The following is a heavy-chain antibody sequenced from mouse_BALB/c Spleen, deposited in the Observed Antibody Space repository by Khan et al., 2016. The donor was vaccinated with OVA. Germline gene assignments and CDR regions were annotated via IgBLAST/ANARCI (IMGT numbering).Heavy chain of an antibody. CDR2: IYPGDGDT. CDR3: ARSYGSRFAY. Sequence: QVQLQQSGAELVRPGSSVKISCKASGYAFSSSWMNWVKQRPGQGLEWIGQIYPGDGDTTYNGKFKGKATLTAEKSSSTAYMQLTSLTSEDSAVYFCARSYGSRFAYWGQGTLVTVSA. J-gene: IGHJ3*01. V-gene: IGHV1-80*01. D-gene: IGHD1-1*01. CDR1: GYAFSSSW.